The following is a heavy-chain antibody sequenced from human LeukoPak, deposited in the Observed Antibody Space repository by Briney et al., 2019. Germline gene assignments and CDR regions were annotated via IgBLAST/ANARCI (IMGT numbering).Heavy chain of an antibody. Sequence: GGSLRLSCAASGLTFSSFEMNWVRQAPGKGLEGVSYISSSGSTKYSADSVKGRFTISRDKAKNSLYLQMNSLTAEDTAVYYCAREMGAYPSDYWGQGTLVTVSS. CDR3: AREMGAYPSDY. D-gene: IGHD4/OR15-4a*01. CDR1: GLTFSSFE. V-gene: IGHV3-48*03. J-gene: IGHJ4*02. CDR2: ISSSGSTK.